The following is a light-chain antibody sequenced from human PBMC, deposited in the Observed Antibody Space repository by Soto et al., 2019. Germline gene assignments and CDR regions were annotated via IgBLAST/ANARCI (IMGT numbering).Light chain of an antibody. CDR2: GAS. V-gene: IGKV3-20*01. CDR1: QTVSSNY. Sequence: VVLTQSPGTLSLSPGERATVSCRASQTVSSNYLAWYQQKPGQPPRLLIYGASNRATGIPDRFSGSGSGTDFTLTITILEPEDFAVYYCQHYDTSPTWTFGQGTKVDIK. CDR3: QHYDTSPTWT. J-gene: IGKJ1*01.